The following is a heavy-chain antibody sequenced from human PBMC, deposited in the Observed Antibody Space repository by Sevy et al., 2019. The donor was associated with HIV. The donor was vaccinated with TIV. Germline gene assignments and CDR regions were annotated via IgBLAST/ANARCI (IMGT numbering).Heavy chain of an antibody. CDR3: AREGPRIAQFDD. J-gene: IGHJ4*02. CDR1: GVSISNNDYY. D-gene: IGHD6-13*01. Sequence: SETLSLTCTVSGVSISNNDYYWAWIRQPPGKGLDWIGSIYYSGSTYYTPSLKSRVTISVDTSKNQFSLKLRSVTAADMAVYYCAREGPRIAQFDDWGQGTLVTVSS. CDR2: IYYSGST. V-gene: IGHV4-39*02.